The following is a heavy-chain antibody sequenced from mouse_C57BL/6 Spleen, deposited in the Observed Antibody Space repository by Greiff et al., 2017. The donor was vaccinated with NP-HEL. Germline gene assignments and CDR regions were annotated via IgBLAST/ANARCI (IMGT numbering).Heavy chain of an antibody. D-gene: IGHD2-2*01. CDR2: IDPSDSYT. Sequence: VQLQQPGAELVMPGASVKLSCKASGYTFTSYWMHWVKQRPGQGLEWIGEIDPSDSYTNYNQKFKGKSTLTVDKSSSTAYMQLSSLTSEDSAVYYCARLTMVTTQGVDYWGQGTTLTVSS. V-gene: IGHV1-69*01. J-gene: IGHJ2*01. CDR3: ARLTMVTTQGVDY. CDR1: GYTFTSYW.